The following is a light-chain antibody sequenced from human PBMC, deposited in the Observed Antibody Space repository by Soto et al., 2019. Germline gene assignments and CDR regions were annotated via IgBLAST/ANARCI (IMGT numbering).Light chain of an antibody. V-gene: IGLV2-14*02. CDR3: SSFTNANSLEDWV. CDR1: SSDVGTYNL. CDR2: EIH. Sequence: QSALTQPASVSGTPGQSITISCTGTSSDVGTYNLVSWYQQHPGRAPKLIIYEIHSPTSALSDRFSGSKSGNAASLTSSGRQPEDEADYDCSSFTNANSLEDWVFGGGTKVTVL. J-gene: IGLJ3*02.